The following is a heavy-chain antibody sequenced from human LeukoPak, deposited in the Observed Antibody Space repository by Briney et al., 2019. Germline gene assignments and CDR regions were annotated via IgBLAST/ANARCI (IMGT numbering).Heavy chain of an antibody. CDR1: GFTFSSCA. Sequence: GGFLRLSCAASGFTFSSCAMSWVRQAPGKGLEWVSTVIDSGNSIYYADSAEGRLTISRDNSKNTLYLQMNSLRAGDTAVYYCAKDPIFSGSYGVFDYWGLGTLVTVSS. J-gene: IGHJ4*02. CDR2: VIDSGNSI. V-gene: IGHV3-23*01. D-gene: IGHD1-26*01. CDR3: AKDPIFSGSYGVFDY.